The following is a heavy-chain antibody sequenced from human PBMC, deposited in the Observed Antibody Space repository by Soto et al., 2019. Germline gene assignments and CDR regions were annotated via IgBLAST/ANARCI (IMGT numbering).Heavy chain of an antibody. V-gene: IGHV4-31*03. D-gene: IGHD5-18*01. CDR3: ARVHWALRLRYFDL. CDR2: IYYSGST. J-gene: IGHJ2*01. CDR1: GGSISSGGYY. Sequence: QVQLQESGPGLVMPSQTLSLTCTVSGGSISSGGYYWSWIRQHPGKGLEWIGYIYYSGSTYYNPSLKSRVTISVDTSKNQFSLKLSSVTAADTAVYYCARVHWALRLRYFDLWGRGTLVTVSS.